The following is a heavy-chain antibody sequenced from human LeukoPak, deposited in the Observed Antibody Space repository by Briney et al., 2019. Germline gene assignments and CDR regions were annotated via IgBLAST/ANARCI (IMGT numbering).Heavy chain of an antibody. Sequence: GGSLRLSCAASGFTFSSYWMSWVRQAPGKGLEWVSVIYNDGSAYYADSVKGRFTISRDNLKNTLYLQMNSLRAEDTAVYYCARGKQQLVPPYYYYGMDVWGQGTTVTVSS. CDR3: ARGKQQLVPPYYYYGMDV. CDR1: GFTFSSYW. V-gene: IGHV3-53*01. J-gene: IGHJ6*02. D-gene: IGHD6-13*01. CDR2: IYNDGSA.